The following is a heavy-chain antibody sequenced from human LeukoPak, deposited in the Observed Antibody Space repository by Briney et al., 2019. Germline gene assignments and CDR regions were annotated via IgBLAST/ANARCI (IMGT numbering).Heavy chain of an antibody. J-gene: IGHJ3*02. CDR3: AKMGCSGGSCYQYDAFDI. CDR2: INSDGSST. Sequence: GGSPRLSCAASGFTFSSYWMHWVRQAPGKGLVWVSRINSDGSSTSYADSVKGRFTISRDNAKNTLYLQMNSLRAEDTAVYYCAKMGCSGGSCYQYDAFDIWGQGTMVTVSS. D-gene: IGHD2-15*01. V-gene: IGHV3-74*01. CDR1: GFTFSSYW.